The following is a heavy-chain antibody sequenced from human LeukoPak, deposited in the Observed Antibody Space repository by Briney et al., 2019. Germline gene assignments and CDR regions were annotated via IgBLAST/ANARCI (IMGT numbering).Heavy chain of an antibody. CDR3: ARGYYDSSGYYDF. Sequence: SVKVSCKASGGTFSSYAISWVRQAPGQGLEWMGRIIPILGIANYAQKFQGRVTITADKSTSTAYMELSSLRSEDTAVYYCARGYYDSSGYYDFWGQGTLVTVSS. CDR1: GGTFSSYA. D-gene: IGHD3-22*01. J-gene: IGHJ4*02. CDR2: IIPILGIA. V-gene: IGHV1-69*04.